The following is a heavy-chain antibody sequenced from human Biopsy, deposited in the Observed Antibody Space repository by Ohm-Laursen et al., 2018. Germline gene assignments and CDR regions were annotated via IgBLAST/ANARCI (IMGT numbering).Heavy chain of an antibody. D-gene: IGHD4-23*01. CDR1: GGSVSSGGFY. V-gene: IGHV4-31*01. CDR3: ARRPYGGTRYWYFDL. CDR2: IYYSGTT. Sequence: SQTLSLTCTVSGGSVSSGGFYWSWIRQHPGKGLEWIGYIYYSGTTYYNPSLKSLVTISVDTSKNQFSLKLNSVTAAYTAVYYCARRPYGGTRYWYFDLWGRGTLVTVSS. J-gene: IGHJ2*01.